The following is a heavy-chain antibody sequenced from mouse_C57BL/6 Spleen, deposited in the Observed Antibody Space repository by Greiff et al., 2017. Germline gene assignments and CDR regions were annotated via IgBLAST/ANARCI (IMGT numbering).Heavy chain of an antibody. CDR3: ASPFTTVVATDY. CDR2: IDPEDGET. CDR1: GFNIKDYY. Sequence: VQLKESGAELVKPGASVKLSCTASGFNIKDYYMHWVKQRTEQGLEWIGSIDPEDGETKYAQKFQGKATITADTSSNTAYLQLSSLTSEDTAVYYCASPFTTVVATDYWGQGTTLTVSS. J-gene: IGHJ2*01. V-gene: IGHV14-2*01. D-gene: IGHD1-1*01.